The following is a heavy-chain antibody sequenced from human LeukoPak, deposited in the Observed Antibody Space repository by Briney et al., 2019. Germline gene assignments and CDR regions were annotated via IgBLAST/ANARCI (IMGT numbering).Heavy chain of an antibody. CDR3: ARVIAVAGSTVDY. CDR1: GYTFTNYY. CDR2: ISAYNGNT. Sequence: GASVKVSCKASGYTFTNYYLHWVRQAPGQGLEWMGWISAYNGNTNYAQKLQGRVTMTTDTSTSTAYMELRSLRSDDTAVYYCARVIAVAGSTVDYWGQGTLVTVSS. D-gene: IGHD6-19*01. J-gene: IGHJ4*02. V-gene: IGHV1-18*04.